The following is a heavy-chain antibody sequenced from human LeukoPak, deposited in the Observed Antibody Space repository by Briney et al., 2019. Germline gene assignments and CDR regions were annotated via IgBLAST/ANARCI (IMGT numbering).Heavy chain of an antibody. J-gene: IGHJ3*02. CDR1: GGSISSSSYY. Sequence: PSETLSLTCTVSGGSISSSSYYWGWIRQPPGKGLEWLGKIIHSGSTNYNPSLKSRITISVDSSKSQFSLKLTSVTAADTAMYYCARGGSRGSYDSFDIWGQGTTVTVSS. V-gene: IGHV4-39*07. D-gene: IGHD2-15*01. CDR2: IIHSGST. CDR3: ARGGSRGSYDSFDI.